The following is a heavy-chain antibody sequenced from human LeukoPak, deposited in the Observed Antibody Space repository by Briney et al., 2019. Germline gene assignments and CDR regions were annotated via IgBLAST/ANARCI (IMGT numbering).Heavy chain of an antibody. D-gene: IGHD1-1*01. Sequence: SETLSLTCTVSGGSISSSSDYWGWIRQAPGKGLEWIGSIYYHENTYYNSSLKSRVTISVDTSKNQFSLKLNSVAAADTAVYFCARRAYSAAYWKHFDYWGQGTLVTVSS. CDR3: ARRAYSAAYWKHFDY. V-gene: IGHV4-39*01. CDR2: IYYHENT. CDR1: GGSISSSSDY. J-gene: IGHJ4*02.